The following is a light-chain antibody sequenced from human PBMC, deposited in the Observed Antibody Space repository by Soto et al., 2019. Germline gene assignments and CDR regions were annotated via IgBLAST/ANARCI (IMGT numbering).Light chain of an antibody. Sequence: QSVLTQPASLSGSPGQSITISCTGTSSDVGGYNYVSWYQQHPGKAPKLVIFEVNKRPSGVPDRFSGSKSGNTASLTVSGLQTEDEADYYCNSYAGSNSFVFGTGTKVTVL. V-gene: IGLV2-8*01. CDR3: NSYAGSNSFV. CDR2: EVN. CDR1: SSDVGGYNY. J-gene: IGLJ1*01.